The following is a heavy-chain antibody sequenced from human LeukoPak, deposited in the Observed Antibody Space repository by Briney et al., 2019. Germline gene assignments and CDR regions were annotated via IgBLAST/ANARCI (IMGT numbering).Heavy chain of an antibody. CDR3: ARVSCSGGSCYSSLDY. CDR1: GYTFTSYG. CDR2: ISAYDGNT. V-gene: IGHV1-18*01. D-gene: IGHD2-15*01. Sequence: ASVKVSCKASGYTFTSYGISWVRQAPGQGLEWMGWISAYDGNTNYAQKFQGRVTMTRDTSTSTVYMELSSLRSDDTAVYYCARVSCSGGSCYSSLDYWGQEPWSPSPQ. J-gene: IGHJ4*01.